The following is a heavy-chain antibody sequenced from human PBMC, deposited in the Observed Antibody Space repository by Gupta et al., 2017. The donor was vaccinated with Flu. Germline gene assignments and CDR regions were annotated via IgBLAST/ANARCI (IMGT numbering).Heavy chain of an antibody. CDR3: AREKHCSTSSCYRWFDP. D-gene: IGHD2-2*02. CDR1: EYTFTAYY. V-gene: IGHV1-2*06. J-gene: IGHJ5*02. CDR2: INPHSGTT. Sequence: QVQLVQSGAEVKKPGASVKVSCKASEYTFTAYYIPWVRQAPGLGLEWMGRINPHSGTTNYEQKFQGRVTVTMDTSISTAYMDLSRLRSDDTAVYYCAREKHCSTSSCYRWFDPWGQGTLVTVSS.